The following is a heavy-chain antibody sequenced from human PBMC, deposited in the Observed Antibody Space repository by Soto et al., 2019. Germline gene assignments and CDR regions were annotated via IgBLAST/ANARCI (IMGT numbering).Heavy chain of an antibody. CDR2: INHSGNT. CDR3: LYDSSRDNAFDI. V-gene: IGHV4-34*01. CDR1: GGSFSGYY. Sequence: SETLSLTCAVYGGSFSGYYWSWIRQPPGKGLEWIGEINHSGNTNYNPSLKSRVTISVDTSKNQFSLKLSSVTAADTAVYYCLYDSSRDNAFDIWGQGTMVTVSS. J-gene: IGHJ3*02. D-gene: IGHD3-22*01.